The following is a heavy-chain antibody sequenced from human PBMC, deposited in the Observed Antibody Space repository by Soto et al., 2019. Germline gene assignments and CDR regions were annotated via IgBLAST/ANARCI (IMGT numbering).Heavy chain of an antibody. CDR1: GFTFAGYST. J-gene: IGHJ4*02. CDR3: AKDRGGFAGGWEYFDY. V-gene: IGHV3-23*01. CDR2: ISGSGGST. D-gene: IGHD6-19*01. Sequence: EVHLLESGGGLVQPGGSLRLSCAASGFTFAGYSTMSWVRQAPGKGLEWVSSISGSGGSTYYADYVKGRFTISRDNYNNTLYLQMNALSAEDTAFYYCAKDRGGFAGGWEYFDYWGQGALFTV.